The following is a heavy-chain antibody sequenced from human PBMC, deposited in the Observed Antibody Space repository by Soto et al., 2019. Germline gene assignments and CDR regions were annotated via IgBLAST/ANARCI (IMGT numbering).Heavy chain of an antibody. V-gene: IGHV1-3*05. Sequence: QVQLVQSGAEEKKPGASVKVSCKASGYTFTSYAMHWVRQAPGQRLEWMGWINAGNGNTKYSQKFQGRVTITRDTSASTAYMELSSLRSEDTAVYYCARDILSWPYYGMDVWGQGTTVTVSS. CDR3: ARDILSWPYYGMDV. D-gene: IGHD3-9*01. CDR2: INAGNGNT. CDR1: GYTFTSYA. J-gene: IGHJ6*02.